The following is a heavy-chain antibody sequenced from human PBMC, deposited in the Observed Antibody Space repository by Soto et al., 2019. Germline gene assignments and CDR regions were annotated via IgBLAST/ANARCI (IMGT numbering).Heavy chain of an antibody. D-gene: IGHD3-22*01. V-gene: IGHV4-4*07. CDR1: GGSISSYY. Sequence: SETLSLTCTVSGGSISSYYWSWIRQPAGKGLEWIGRIYASGSANYNPSLKSRVTMSVDTSKNQFSLKLSSVTAADTAVYYCADFYDSSGYFLSWSQGTLVTVSS. CDR2: IYASGSA. CDR3: ADFYDSSGYFLS. J-gene: IGHJ5*02.